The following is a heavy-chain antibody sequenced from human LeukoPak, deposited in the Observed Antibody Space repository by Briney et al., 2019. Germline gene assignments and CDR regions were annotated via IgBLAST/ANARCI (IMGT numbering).Heavy chain of an antibody. J-gene: IGHJ5*01. CDR1: GFTVSSHA. CDR2: IGGAGDT. CDR3: VKDYCHGGFCPFPFFDS. D-gene: IGHD2-15*01. Sequence: GGSLRLSCAVSGFTVSSHAMSWVRQASGKGLEWVSLIGGAGDTFYADSVKGRFVLSGDNSRNTVYLQMNSLRAEDTATYYCVKDYCHGGFCPFPFFDSWGQGTLVTVSS. V-gene: IGHV3-23*01.